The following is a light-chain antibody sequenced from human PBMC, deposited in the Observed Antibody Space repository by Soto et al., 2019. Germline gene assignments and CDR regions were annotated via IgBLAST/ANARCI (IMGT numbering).Light chain of an antibody. Sequence: IVVKPSPATPSVSPGERAMVSCRASQSVGSSLAWYQRKPGQAPRLLIYGASTRATGIPATFSGSGSGTEFTLTISSLQSEDFAVYYCQQYNNWPLTFGAGTKVDI. J-gene: IGKJ4*01. CDR3: QQYNNWPLT. V-gene: IGKV3-15*01. CDR2: GAS. CDR1: QSVGSS.